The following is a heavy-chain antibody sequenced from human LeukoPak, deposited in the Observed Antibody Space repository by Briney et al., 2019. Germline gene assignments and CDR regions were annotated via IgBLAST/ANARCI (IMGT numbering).Heavy chain of an antibody. J-gene: IGHJ4*02. CDR2: INPNSGGT. CDR3: AKQYDFWSGPDY. D-gene: IGHD3-3*01. Sequence: ASVKVSCKASGYTFTGYYVHWVRQAPGQGLEWMGWINPNSGGTNYAQKFQGRVTLTRDTSISTAYMEVNRLRSDDTALYYCAKQYDFWSGPDYWGQGTLVTVSS. CDR1: GYTFTGYY. V-gene: IGHV1-2*02.